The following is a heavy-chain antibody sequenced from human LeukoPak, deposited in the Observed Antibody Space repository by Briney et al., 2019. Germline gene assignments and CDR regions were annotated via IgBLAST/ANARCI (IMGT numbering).Heavy chain of an antibody. V-gene: IGHV4-38-2*02. CDR2: IYHSGGT. CDR1: GYSISSGYY. J-gene: IGHJ2*01. Sequence: SETLSLTCTVSGYSISSGYYWGWIRQPPGKGLEWIGSIYHSGGTYYNPSLKSRVTISVDTSKNQFSLKLSSVTAADTAVYYCARDWGTRYCSGCSCSPYWYFDLWGRGTLVTVSS. CDR3: ARDWGTRYCSGCSCSPYWYFDL. D-gene: IGHD2-15*01.